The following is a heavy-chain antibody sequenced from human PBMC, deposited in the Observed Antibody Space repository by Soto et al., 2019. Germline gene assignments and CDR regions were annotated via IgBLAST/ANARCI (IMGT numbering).Heavy chain of an antibody. J-gene: IGHJ5*02. CDR1: GNCFTGYL. V-gene: IGHV5-51*01. Sequence: PGESLKTSFKGSGNCFTGYLIGLGRQRPGKGLEWMGIIFRGGSHTSYSPSFQGQVTMASDKSISTVYLQWSSLKASDTAIYYCARFSGDQLERAWFDPWGQGTLVTVSS. CDR2: IFRGGSHT. D-gene: IGHD1-1*01. CDR3: ARFSGDQLERAWFDP.